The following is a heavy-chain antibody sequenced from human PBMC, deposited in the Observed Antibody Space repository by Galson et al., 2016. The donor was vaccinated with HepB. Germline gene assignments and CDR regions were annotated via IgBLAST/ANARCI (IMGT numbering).Heavy chain of an antibody. CDR3: ARAPDPDYFDH. CDR1: GGAFNGNY. D-gene: IGHD1-14*01. Sequence: SETLSLTCAIYGGAFNGNYWNWIRQSPGKGLEWIGEVNYHEDTKYNPSLKSRVVMSIDRSKNQFSLKLLSVTAADTAVYYCARAPDPDYFDHWSQGTLVTVSS. V-gene: IGHV4-34*01. J-gene: IGHJ4*02. CDR2: VNYHEDT.